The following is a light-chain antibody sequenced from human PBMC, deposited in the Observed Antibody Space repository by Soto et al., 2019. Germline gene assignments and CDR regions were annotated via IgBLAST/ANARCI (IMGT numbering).Light chain of an antibody. CDR3: QQYDTSPWT. CDR2: ATS. V-gene: IGKV3-20*01. Sequence: EIVLTQSPGTLSLSPGERATLSCRASQSVISSFLAWYQQKPGQAPRLLIYATSRRGTGIPDRFSGSGSGTDFTLTISGLEPEDFAVYYCQQYDTSPWTFGQGTKVEIK. J-gene: IGKJ1*01. CDR1: QSVISSF.